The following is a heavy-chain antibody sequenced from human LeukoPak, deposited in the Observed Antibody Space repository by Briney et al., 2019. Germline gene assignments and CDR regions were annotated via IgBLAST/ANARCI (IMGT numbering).Heavy chain of an antibody. D-gene: IGHD3-16*01. CDR2: INSNTGAT. V-gene: IGHV1-2*02. CDR1: GFTFTDYY. CDR3: VRDVTRGGF. Sequence: ASVKVSCKASGFTFTDYYMHWARQAPGQGLEWMGWINSNTGATNYAQNFQGRVTMTRDTSISTAYMDLSRLTSDDTAMYYCVRDVTRGGFGGQGTLVTVSS. J-gene: IGHJ4*02.